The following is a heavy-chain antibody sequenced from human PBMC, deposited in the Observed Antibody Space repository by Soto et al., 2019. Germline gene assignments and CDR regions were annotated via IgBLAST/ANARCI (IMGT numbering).Heavy chain of an antibody. V-gene: IGHV3-30-3*01. CDR2: ISYDGSNK. CDR1: GFTFSSYA. D-gene: IGHD6-19*01. Sequence: QVQVVESGGGVVQPGRSLRLSCAASGFTFSSYAMYWVRQAPGKGLEWVAVISYDGSNKYDADSVKGRFTISRDNSKTTLHLQMNSLRAEDTAVYYCARATSGWYKDAFDIWGQGTRVTVSS. CDR3: ARATSGWYKDAFDI. J-gene: IGHJ3*02.